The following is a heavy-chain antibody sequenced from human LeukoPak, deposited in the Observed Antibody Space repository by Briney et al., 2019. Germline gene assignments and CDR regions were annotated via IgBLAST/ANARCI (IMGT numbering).Heavy chain of an antibody. J-gene: IGHJ6*02. V-gene: IGHV3-20*01. CDR1: GFTFDDYG. Sequence: GGSLRLSCAASGFTFDDYGMSWVRQAPGKGLEWVSGINWNGGSTGYADSVKGRFTISRDNAKNSLYLQMNSLRAEDTALYPCARVEKQQLVRGGYYYYYGMDVWGQGTTVTVSS. CDR3: ARVEKQQLVRGGYYYYYGMDV. CDR2: INWNGGST. D-gene: IGHD6-13*01.